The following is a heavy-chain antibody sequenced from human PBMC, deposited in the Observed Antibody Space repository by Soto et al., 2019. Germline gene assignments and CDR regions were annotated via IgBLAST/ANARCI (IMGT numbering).Heavy chain of an antibody. CDR3: ARAGLLELLSNWFDP. D-gene: IGHD1-7*01. Sequence: GGSLRLSCAASGFTSSSYAMHWVRQAPGKGLEWVAVISYDGSNKYYADSVKGRFTISRDNSKNTLYLQMNSLRAEDTAVYYCARAGLLELLSNWFDPWGQGTLVTVSS. CDR2: ISYDGSNK. J-gene: IGHJ5*02. CDR1: GFTSSSYA. V-gene: IGHV3-30-3*01.